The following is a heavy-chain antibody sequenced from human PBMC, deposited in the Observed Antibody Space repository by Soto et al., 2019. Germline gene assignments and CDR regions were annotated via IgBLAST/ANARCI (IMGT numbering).Heavy chain of an antibody. J-gene: IGHJ4*02. CDR2: IYHSGST. Sequence: PSETLSLTCAVSGGSISSSNWWSWVRQPPGKGLEWIGEIYHSGSTNYNPSLKSRVTISVDTSKNHFSLKLSSVTAADTAVYYCARRYGSCFDYWGQGTLVTVSS. V-gene: IGHV4-4*02. CDR1: GGSISSSNW. D-gene: IGHD5-18*01. CDR3: ARRYGSCFDY.